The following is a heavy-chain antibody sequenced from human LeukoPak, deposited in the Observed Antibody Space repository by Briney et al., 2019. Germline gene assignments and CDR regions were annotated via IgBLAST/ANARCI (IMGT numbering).Heavy chain of an antibody. Sequence: ASVKVSCEASGYTFTSYYMHWVQQAPGQGLEWMGIINPSGGSTSYAQKFQGRVTMTRDTSTSTVYMELSSLRSEDTAVYYCAREYEPLFDYWGQGTLVTVSS. CDR1: GYTFTSYY. J-gene: IGHJ4*02. D-gene: IGHD3-16*01. CDR2: INPSGGST. V-gene: IGHV1-46*01. CDR3: AREYEPLFDY.